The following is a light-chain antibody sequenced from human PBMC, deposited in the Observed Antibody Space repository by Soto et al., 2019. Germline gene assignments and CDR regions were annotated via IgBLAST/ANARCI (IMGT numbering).Light chain of an antibody. CDR2: DVS. V-gene: IGLV2-11*01. CDR3: CSYAGSFTGV. J-gene: IGLJ3*02. CDR1: SSDVGGYKY. Sequence: QSALTQPRSVSESPGQSVTISCSGTSSDVGGYKYVSWYQQYPGKAPKLMIYDVSKRPSGVPDRFSGSKSGSTASLTISGLQAEDEADYYCCSYAGSFTGVFGGGTKVTVL.